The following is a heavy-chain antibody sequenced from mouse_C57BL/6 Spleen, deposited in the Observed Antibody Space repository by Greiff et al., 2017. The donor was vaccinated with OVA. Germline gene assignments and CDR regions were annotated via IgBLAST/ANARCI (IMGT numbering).Heavy chain of an antibody. CDR1: GYSITSGYY. V-gene: IGHV3-6*01. CDR2: ISYDGSN. J-gene: IGHJ4*01. Sequence: EVKLMESGPGLVKPSQSLSLTCSVTGYSITSGYYWNWIRQFPGNKLEWMGYISYDGSNNYNPSLKNRISITRDTSKNQFFLKLNSVTTEDTATYYCARDGIYDGYYYAMDYWGQGTSVTVSS. CDR3: ARDGIYDGYYYAMDY. D-gene: IGHD2-3*01.